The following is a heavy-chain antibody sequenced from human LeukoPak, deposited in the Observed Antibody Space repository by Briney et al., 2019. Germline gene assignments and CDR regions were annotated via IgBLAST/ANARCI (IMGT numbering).Heavy chain of an antibody. D-gene: IGHD6-13*01. V-gene: IGHV4-59*08. Sequence: SETLSLTCTVSGGSITFYYWSWIRQPPGKGLEWLGYIYDSGSTNYNPSLKSRVTLLVDTSKNQFSLKLRSVTAADTAVYYCARHSRFQQLGSFDSWGQGVLVTVSS. CDR1: GGSITFYY. CDR2: IYDSGST. J-gene: IGHJ4*02. CDR3: ARHSRFQQLGSFDS.